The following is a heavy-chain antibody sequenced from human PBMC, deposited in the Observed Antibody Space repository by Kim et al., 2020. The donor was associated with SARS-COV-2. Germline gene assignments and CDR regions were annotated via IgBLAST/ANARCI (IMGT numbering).Heavy chain of an antibody. CDR3: ARGEYSANY. CDR2: ISSSSTYT. V-gene: IGHV3-21*01. CDR1: GFTFSRYS. Sequence: GGSLRLSCEASGFTFSRYSMDWIRQAPGKGLEWVSSISSSSTYTYYADSVKGRFTISRDNAKNTLYLQVDSLRAEDTAVYYCARGEYSANYWGQGTLVTVSS. J-gene: IGHJ4*02. D-gene: IGHD1-26*01.